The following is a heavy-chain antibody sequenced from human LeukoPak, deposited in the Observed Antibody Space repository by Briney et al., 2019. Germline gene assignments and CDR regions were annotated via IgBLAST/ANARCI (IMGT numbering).Heavy chain of an antibody. CDR3: ARGVSATTEY. D-gene: IGHD4-11*01. CDR2: MNPNSGNT. CDR1: GYTFTSYD. V-gene: IGHV1-8*01. Sequence: GASVKVSCKASGYTFTSYDINWVRQATGQGLEWMGWMNPNSGNTGYAQKFQGRVSMTRNTAISTAYMELSSLRSEDTAAYYCARGVSATTEYWGQGTLVTVSS. J-gene: IGHJ4*02.